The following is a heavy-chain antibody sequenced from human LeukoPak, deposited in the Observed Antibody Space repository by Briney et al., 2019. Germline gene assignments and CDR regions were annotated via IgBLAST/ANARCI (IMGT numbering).Heavy chain of an antibody. J-gene: IGHJ6*02. D-gene: IGHD2-15*01. V-gene: IGHV3-21*01. CDR1: GFTFSSYT. CDR2: ISSSSSYI. CDR3: ARDPTPRYCSGGSCYTHYGMDV. Sequence: GGSLRLSCAASGFTFSSYTMNWVRQAPGKGLEWVSSISSSSSYIYYADSVKGRLTISRDNTKNSLYLQMNSLRAEDTAVYYCARDPTPRYCSGGSCYTHYGMDVWGQGTTVTVSS.